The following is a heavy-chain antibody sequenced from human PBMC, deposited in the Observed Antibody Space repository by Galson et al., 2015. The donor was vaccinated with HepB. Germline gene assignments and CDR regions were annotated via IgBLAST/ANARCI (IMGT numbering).Heavy chain of an antibody. CDR3: ARSEVTTVVTDFDS. CDR1: GFSFSDHY. J-gene: IGHJ4*02. V-gene: IGHV3-72*01. CDR2: SRNKPKGYST. D-gene: IGHD4-23*01. Sequence: SLRLSCAVSGFSFSDHYIDWVRQAQGKGPEWVGRSRNKPKGYSTAYAASVKGRFTVSRDDSKNSVFLQMNSLRSEDTAVYNCARSEVTTVVTDFDSWGQGTLVTVSS.